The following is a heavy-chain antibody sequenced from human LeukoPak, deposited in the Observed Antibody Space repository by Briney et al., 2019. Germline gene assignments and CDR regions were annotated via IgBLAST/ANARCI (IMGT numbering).Heavy chain of an antibody. Sequence: GGSLRLSCAASGFTFSTYSMDWVRQAPGKGLEWVSSIISNSDYIYYADSVKGRFTTFRDNAKNSLYLQVNSLRAEDTAVYYCARGRGEFFGDRMLGDYWGQGTLVTVSS. V-gene: IGHV3-21*01. CDR1: GFTFSTYS. CDR2: IISNSDYI. CDR3: ARGRGEFFGDRMLGDY. J-gene: IGHJ4*02. D-gene: IGHD3-10*01.